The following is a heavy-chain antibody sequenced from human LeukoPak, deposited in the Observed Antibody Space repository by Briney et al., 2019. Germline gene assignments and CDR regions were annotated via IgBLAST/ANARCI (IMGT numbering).Heavy chain of an antibody. CDR3: ARGISAGGRRGVYVS. Sequence: PSETLSLTCGVFGGSFGDYYWTWIRQPPGKGLEWIGEIHHSDSTNYTPSLKRRLSISVDTSNNEFSLKLTSVSGADKAVYFCARGISAGGRRGVYVSWGQGTLVSVSS. J-gene: IGHJ5*02. CDR2: IHHSDST. V-gene: IGHV4-34*01. CDR1: GGSFGDYY. D-gene: IGHD6-13*01.